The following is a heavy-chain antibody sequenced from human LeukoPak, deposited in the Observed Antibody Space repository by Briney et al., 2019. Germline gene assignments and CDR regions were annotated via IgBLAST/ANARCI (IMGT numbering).Heavy chain of an antibody. J-gene: IGHJ3*02. V-gene: IGHV3-11*04. CDR3: ARMTTVTSDAFDI. CDR1: GFTFSDYY. Sequence: GGSLRLSCAASGFTFSDYYMRWIRQAPGKGLEWVSYISSSGSTIYYADSVKGRFTISRDNAKNSLYLQMNSLRAEDTAVYYCARMTTVTSDAFDIWGQGTMVTVSS. CDR2: ISSSGSTI. D-gene: IGHD4-17*01.